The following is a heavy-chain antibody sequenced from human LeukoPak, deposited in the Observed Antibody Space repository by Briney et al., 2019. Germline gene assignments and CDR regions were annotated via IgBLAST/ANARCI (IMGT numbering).Heavy chain of an antibody. CDR3: TTDGSGGNFDY. J-gene: IGHJ4*02. V-gene: IGHV3-15*01. CDR1: GFTFSSYA. D-gene: IGHD3-16*01. Sequence: GGSLRLSCAASGFTFSSYAMSWVRQAPGKGLEWVGRIKSKTDGGTTDYAAPVKGRFTISRDDSKNTLYLQMNSLKTEDTAVYYCTTDGSGGNFDYWGQGTLVTVSS. CDR2: IKSKTDGGTT.